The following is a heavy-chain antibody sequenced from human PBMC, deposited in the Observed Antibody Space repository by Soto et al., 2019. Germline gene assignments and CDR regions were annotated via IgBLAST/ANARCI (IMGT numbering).Heavy chain of an antibody. J-gene: IGHJ4*03. CDR2: ISARGDTT. D-gene: IGHD5-12*01. CDR1: GFTFNNYA. CDR3: ASLVDNAVDSGGFDF. Sequence: GGSLRLSCAASGFTFNNYAMTWVRQAPGKGLEWVSYISARGDTTYYADSVRGRFTISRDNAKNTLFLQMNSLRADDTAVYYCASLVDNAVDSGGFDFLGQGTPVTVSS. V-gene: IGHV3-23*01.